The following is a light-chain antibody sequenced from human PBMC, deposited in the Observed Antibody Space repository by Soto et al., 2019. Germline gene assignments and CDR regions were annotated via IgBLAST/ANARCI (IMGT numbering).Light chain of an antibody. Sequence: EIVLTQAPGTLSLSPGESATHSCRASQSVSSGQVAWYQHKPGQAPRLIIYGASSRATGIPDRFRGVGSETDFTLTISRLEPEDFAVYYCQQYDTAPYTFGQGTKLEIK. CDR3: QQYDTAPYT. CDR2: GAS. CDR1: QSVSSGQ. J-gene: IGKJ2*01. V-gene: IGKV3-20*01.